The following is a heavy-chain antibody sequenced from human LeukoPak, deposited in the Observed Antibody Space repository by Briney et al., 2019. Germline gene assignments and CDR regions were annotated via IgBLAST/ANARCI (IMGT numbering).Heavy chain of an antibody. J-gene: IGHJ4*02. CDR1: GFTFSSYA. D-gene: IGHD6-19*01. CDR3: ARGGSGWSVDY. V-gene: IGHV3-30-3*01. CDR2: ISYDGSNK. Sequence: GGSLRLSCAASGFTFSSYAMHWVRQAPGKGLEWVAVISYDGSNKCYADSVKGRFTISRDNFKNTLYLQMNSLRAEDTAVYYCARGGSGWSVDYWGQGTLVTVSS.